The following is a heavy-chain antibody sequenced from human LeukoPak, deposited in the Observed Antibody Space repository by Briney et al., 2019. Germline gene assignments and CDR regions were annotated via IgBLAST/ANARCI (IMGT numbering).Heavy chain of an antibody. CDR2: ISASGGST. V-gene: IGHV3-23*01. Sequence: GGSLRLSCAASGFTFNTYGMSWVRQAPGKGLEWVSGISASGGSTYYADSVKGRFTTSRDNFKNTLYLQLNSLRAEDTAVYYCAKYVIQQLRSSGYDYFDYWGQGTLVTVSS. D-gene: IGHD5-12*01. J-gene: IGHJ4*02. CDR1: GFTFNTYG. CDR3: AKYVIQQLRSSGYDYFDY.